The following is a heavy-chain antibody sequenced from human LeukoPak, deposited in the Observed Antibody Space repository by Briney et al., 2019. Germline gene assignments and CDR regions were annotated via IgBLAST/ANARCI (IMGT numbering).Heavy chain of an antibody. CDR3: VRGSTLRHYQY. J-gene: IGHJ4*02. D-gene: IGHD3-16*01. CDR2: ISYDGSNK. Sequence: GGSLCLSCAASGFIFSSYDMHWVRQAPGKGLEWVAVISYDGSNKYYADSVKGRFTISRDNYTLYLQMGSLRTGDTAVYYCVRGSTLRHYQYWGQGTLVTASS. V-gene: IGHV3-30*03. CDR1: GFIFSSYD.